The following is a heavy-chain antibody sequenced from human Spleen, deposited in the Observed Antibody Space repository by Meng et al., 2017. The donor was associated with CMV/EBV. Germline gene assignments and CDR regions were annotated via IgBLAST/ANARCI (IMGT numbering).Heavy chain of an antibody. CDR2: INHSGST. J-gene: IGHJ5*02. D-gene: IGHD2-2*01. CDR1: GDSINSSNYY. V-gene: IGHV4-39*07. CDR3: ARGRRGYCSSTSCYSFDP. Sequence: SETLSLTCTVSGDSINSSNYYWGWIRQPPGKGLEWIGEINHSGSTNYNPSLKSRVTISVDTSKNQFSLKLSSVTAADTAVYYCARGRRGYCSSTSCYSFDPWGQGTLVTVSS.